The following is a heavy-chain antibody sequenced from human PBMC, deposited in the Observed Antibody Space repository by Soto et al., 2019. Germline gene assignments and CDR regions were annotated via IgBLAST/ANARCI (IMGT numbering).Heavy chain of an antibody. CDR3: ASDRGPNTPDY. Sequence: EVQVVESGGGLVQPGGSLRLSCAVSGFTFSNYWMTWVRQAPGKGLEWVAYMNQDGSQIYYVDSLRGRFTISRDNAKKALNLQINSLRVGGTAVYYCASDRGPNTPDYWGQGTLVTVSS. CDR2: MNQDGSQI. J-gene: IGHJ4*02. D-gene: IGHD2-2*02. CDR1: GFTFSNYW. V-gene: IGHV3-7*01.